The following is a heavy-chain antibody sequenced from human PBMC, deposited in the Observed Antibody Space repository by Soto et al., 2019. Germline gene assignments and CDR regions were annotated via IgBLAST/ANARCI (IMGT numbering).Heavy chain of an antibody. CDR3: AHSNAYYYG. CDR1: GFTFSSYA. CDR2: ISASGGST. V-gene: IGHV3-23*01. J-gene: IGHJ4*02. Sequence: GGSLRLSCAASGFTFSSYAMSWVRQAPGKGLEWVSAISASGGSTYSADSVKGRFTISRDNSKNTVYLQMNSLRAEDTAVYYCAHSNAYYYGWGQGTLVTVSS. D-gene: IGHD3-22*01.